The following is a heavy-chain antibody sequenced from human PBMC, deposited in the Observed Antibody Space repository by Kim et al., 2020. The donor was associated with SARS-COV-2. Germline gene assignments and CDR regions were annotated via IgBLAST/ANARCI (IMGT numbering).Heavy chain of an antibody. J-gene: IGHJ4*02. CDR2: INHSGST. CDR1: GGSFSGYY. V-gene: IGHV4-34*01. Sequence: SETLSLTYAVYGGSFSGYYWSWIRQPPGKGLEWIGEINHSGSTNYNPSPKSRVTISVDTSKNQFSLKLSSVTAAGTAVYYCARDTASHLGGTRTKLDYWGQGTQLTVST. CDR3: ARDTASHLGGTRTKLDY. D-gene: IGHD3-16*01.